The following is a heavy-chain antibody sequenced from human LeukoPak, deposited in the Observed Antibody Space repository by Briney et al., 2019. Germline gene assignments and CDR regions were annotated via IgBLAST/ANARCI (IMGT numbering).Heavy chain of an antibody. Sequence: SETLSLTCTVSGGSISSYYWSWIRQPPGKGLEWIGYIYYSGSTNYNPSLKSRVTISVDTSKNQFSLKLSSVTAADTAVYYCARFRDGYPSPYYFDYWGQGTLVTVSS. D-gene: IGHD5-24*01. CDR3: ARFRDGYPSPYYFDY. J-gene: IGHJ4*02. CDR2: IYYSGST. V-gene: IGHV4-59*01. CDR1: GGSISSYY.